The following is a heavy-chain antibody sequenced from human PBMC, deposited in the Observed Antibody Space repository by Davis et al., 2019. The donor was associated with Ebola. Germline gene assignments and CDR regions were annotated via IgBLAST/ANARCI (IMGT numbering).Heavy chain of an antibody. J-gene: IGHJ4*02. CDR1: GGSFSGYY. CDR3: ARQSSSSWGDY. Sequence: MPSETLSLTCAVYGGSFSGYYWRWIRQPPGKGLEWIGEINHSGSTNYNPTLKSRVTISVDTSKNHFSLKLSSVTAADTAVYYCARQSSSSWGDYWGQGTLVTVSS. CDR2: INHSGST. D-gene: IGHD6-6*01. V-gene: IGHV4-34*01.